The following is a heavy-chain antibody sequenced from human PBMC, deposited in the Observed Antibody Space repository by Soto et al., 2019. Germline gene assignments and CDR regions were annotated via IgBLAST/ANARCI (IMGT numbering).Heavy chain of an antibody. V-gene: IGHV3-23*01. CDR3: AKDPRGGYYGSGSPLWFDP. D-gene: IGHD3-10*01. J-gene: IGHJ5*02. CDR2: ISGSGGST. Sequence: GSLRLSCAASGFTFSSYAMSWVRQAPGKGLEWVSAISGSGGSTYYADSVKGRFTISRDNSKNTLYLQMNSLRAEDTAVYYCAKDPRGGYYGSGSPLWFDPWGQGTLVTVSS. CDR1: GFTFSSYA.